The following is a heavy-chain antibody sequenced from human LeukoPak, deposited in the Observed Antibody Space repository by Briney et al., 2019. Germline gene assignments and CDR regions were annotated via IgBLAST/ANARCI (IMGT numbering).Heavy chain of an antibody. D-gene: IGHD5-18*01. V-gene: IGHV4-59*12. CDR3: ARDGNSYGDY. Sequence: SETLSLTCTVSGDSISSYYWSWLRQPPGKGLEWVGYIHYSGSTNYNPSLKSRVTISVDTSKNQFSLKLSSVTAADTAVYYCARDGNSYGDYWGQGTLVTVSS. CDR2: IHYSGST. J-gene: IGHJ4*02. CDR1: GDSISSYY.